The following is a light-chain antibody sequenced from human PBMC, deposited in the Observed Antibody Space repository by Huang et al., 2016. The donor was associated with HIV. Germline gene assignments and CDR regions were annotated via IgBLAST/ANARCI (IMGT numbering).Light chain of an antibody. CDR1: QSVSRN. CDR2: DAS. V-gene: IGKV3-15*01. CDR3: QQYNNWPRGT. J-gene: IGKJ1*01. Sequence: EIVMTQSPATLSVSPGERATLYCRASQSVSRNLVWYQQKPVQAHRLLIYDASTRAACSPAKCSGSGSGTEVTLTSSSLQSEEFAVYYCQQYNNWPRGTFGQGTRVEIK.